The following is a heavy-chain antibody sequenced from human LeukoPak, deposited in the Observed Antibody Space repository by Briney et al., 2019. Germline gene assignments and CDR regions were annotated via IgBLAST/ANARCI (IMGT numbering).Heavy chain of an antibody. J-gene: IGHJ4*02. V-gene: IGHV4-59*01. CDR2: IYYSGAT. CDR3: AREIALTGYKFGLGFNY. Sequence: SETLSLTCTVSGGSISSYYWSWIRQSPEMGLEWIGSIYYSGATDYNPSLKSRVTISADTSNNQFSLRLRSVTAADTAVYYCAREIALTGYKFGLGFNYWGQGTLVTVSS. D-gene: IGHD5-12*01. CDR1: GGSISSYY.